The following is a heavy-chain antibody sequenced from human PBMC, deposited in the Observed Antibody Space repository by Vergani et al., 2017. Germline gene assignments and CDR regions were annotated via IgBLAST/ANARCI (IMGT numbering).Heavy chain of an antibody. CDR1: GYTFTGYY. D-gene: IGHD3-22*01. CDR3: AWAPPYYYDSSGYAYFQH. Sequence: QVQLVQSGAEVKKPGASVKVSCKASGYTFTGYYMHWVRQAPGQGLEWMGWINPNSGGTNYAQKFQGRVTMTRDTSISTAYMELSSLRSEDTAVYYCAWAPPYYYDSSGYAYFQHWGQGTLVTVSS. CDR2: INPNSGGT. J-gene: IGHJ1*01. V-gene: IGHV1-2*02.